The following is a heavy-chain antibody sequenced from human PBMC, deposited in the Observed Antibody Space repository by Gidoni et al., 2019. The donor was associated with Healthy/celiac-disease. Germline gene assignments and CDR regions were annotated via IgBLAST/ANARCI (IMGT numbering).Heavy chain of an antibody. V-gene: IGHV3-30*18. D-gene: IGHD3-3*01. CDR2: ILYDGNNK. CDR1: GFTFSSYG. Sequence: QVQLVESGGGVVQPGRSLRLSCAASGFTFSSYGMHWVRQAPGKGLEWVAGILYDGNNKYYADSVKGRFTISRDNSMDTLYLQMNSLRAEDTAVYYYAKDLRIAIFGVDYYYYGMDVWGQGTTVTVSS. CDR3: AKDLRIAIFGVDYYYYGMDV. J-gene: IGHJ6*02.